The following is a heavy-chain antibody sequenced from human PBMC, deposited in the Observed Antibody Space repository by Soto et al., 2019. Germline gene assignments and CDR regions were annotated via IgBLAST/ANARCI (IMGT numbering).Heavy chain of an antibody. J-gene: IGHJ6*02. CDR3: ARTLRYFDWSLSYYYYGMDV. V-gene: IGHV6-1*01. CDR1: GDSVSSNSAA. D-gene: IGHD3-9*01. CDR2: TYYRSKWYN. Sequence: PSQTLSLTCAISGDSVSSNSAAWNWIRQSPSRGLEWLGRTYYRSKWYNDYAVSVKSRITTNPDTSKNQFSLQLNSVTPEDTAVYYCARTLRYFDWSLSYYYYGMDVWGQGTTVTVSS.